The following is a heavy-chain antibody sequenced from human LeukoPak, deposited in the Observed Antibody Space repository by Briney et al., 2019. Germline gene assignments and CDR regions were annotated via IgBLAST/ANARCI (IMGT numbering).Heavy chain of an antibody. CDR3: ARAAGRYYDFWSGYYSSPTDFDY. CDR2: ISAYNGNT. D-gene: IGHD3-3*01. CDR1: GYTFTNYG. Sequence: ASVKVSCKASGYTFTNYGISWVRRAPGQGLEWMGWISAYNGNTNYAQKLQGRVTMTTDTSTSTAYMELRSLRSDDTAVYYCARAAGRYYDFWSGYYSSPTDFDYRGQGTLVTVSS. V-gene: IGHV1-18*01. J-gene: IGHJ4*02.